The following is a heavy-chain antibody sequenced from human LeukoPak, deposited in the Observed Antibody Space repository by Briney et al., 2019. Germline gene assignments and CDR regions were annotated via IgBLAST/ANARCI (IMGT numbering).Heavy chain of an antibody. CDR3: ARGPNYGARTDYLDY. Sequence: GGSLRLSCAASGFTFRSYAMNWVRQAPGKGLEWVANIKQGGGERNYVDSVKGRFTVSRDDAMNSLYLQMNSLRVEDTAIYYCARGPNYGARTDYLDYWGLGTLVTVSS. CDR1: GFTFRSYA. CDR2: IKQGGGER. J-gene: IGHJ4*02. V-gene: IGHV3-7*03. D-gene: IGHD4-17*01.